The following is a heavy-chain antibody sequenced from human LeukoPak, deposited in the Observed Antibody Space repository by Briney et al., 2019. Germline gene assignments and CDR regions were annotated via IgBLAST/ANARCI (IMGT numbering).Heavy chain of an antibody. CDR2: LIDSGATT. CDR1: GFTFSGFG. Sequence: GGSLRLSCVASGFTFSGFGMTWVRQAPGKGLEWVSSLIDSGATTHYADPVKGRFTISRDNSKNTLYLQMNSLRAEDTAVYYCASGRFGEIYFDYWGQGTLVTVSS. V-gene: IGHV3-23*01. D-gene: IGHD3-10*01. J-gene: IGHJ4*02. CDR3: ASGRFGEIYFDY.